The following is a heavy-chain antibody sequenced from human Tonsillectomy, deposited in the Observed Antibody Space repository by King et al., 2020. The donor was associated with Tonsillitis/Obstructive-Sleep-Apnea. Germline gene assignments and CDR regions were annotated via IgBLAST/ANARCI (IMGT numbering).Heavy chain of an antibody. D-gene: IGHD3-3*01. CDR3: AKSGVLGDFWSGYLYFDY. J-gene: IGHJ4*02. Sequence: VQLVESGGGLVQPGGSLRLSCAASGFTFSSYAMSWVRQAPGKGLEWVSAISGSGGSTYYADSVKGRFTISRDNSKNTLYLQMNSLRAEDTAVYYFAKSGVLGDFWSGYLYFDYWGQGTLVTVSS. V-gene: IGHV3-23*04. CDR2: ISGSGGST. CDR1: GFTFSSYA.